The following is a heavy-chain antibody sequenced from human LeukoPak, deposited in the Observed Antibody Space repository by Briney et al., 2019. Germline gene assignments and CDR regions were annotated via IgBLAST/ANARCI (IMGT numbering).Heavy chain of an antibody. CDR1: GYTFTGYY. J-gene: IGHJ4*02. CDR3: ARGDYSNYYFDY. Sequence: VASVKVSCKASGYTFTGYYMHWVRQAPGQGLEWMGRIDPNSGGTNYAQKFQGRVTMTRDTSISTAYMELSRLRSDDTAVYYCARGDYSNYYFDYWGQGTLVTVSS. D-gene: IGHD4-11*01. CDR2: IDPNSGGT. V-gene: IGHV1-2*06.